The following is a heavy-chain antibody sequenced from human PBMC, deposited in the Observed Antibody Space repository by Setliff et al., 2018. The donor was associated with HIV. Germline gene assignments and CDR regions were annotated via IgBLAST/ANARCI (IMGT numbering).Heavy chain of an antibody. CDR2: IYASGST. CDR1: GGSINTYY. J-gene: IGHJ4*02. D-gene: IGHD2-15*01. V-gene: IGHV4-4*07. Sequence: PSETLSLTCTVSGGSINTYYWSWIRQPAGQRLEWIGRIYASGSTNYNPSLKSRVSISVDMSQNQFSLKLSSVTAADTAVYYCARHDLGGNQDFDYWGQGTLVTVSS. CDR3: ARHDLGGNQDFDY.